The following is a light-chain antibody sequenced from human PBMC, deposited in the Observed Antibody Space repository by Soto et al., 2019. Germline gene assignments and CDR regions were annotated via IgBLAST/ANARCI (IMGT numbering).Light chain of an antibody. J-gene: IGKJ1*01. CDR1: QSINTW. CDR3: QQYNTYSRT. CDR2: EAS. V-gene: IGKV1-5*01. Sequence: DMQLTQSPSSLSASVGDRVTITCRASQSINTWLAWYQQKPGKAPNLLIYEASSLESGVPSRLSGSGSGTEFTLTISSLQPGDFATYYCQQYNTYSRTFGQGTKVDIK.